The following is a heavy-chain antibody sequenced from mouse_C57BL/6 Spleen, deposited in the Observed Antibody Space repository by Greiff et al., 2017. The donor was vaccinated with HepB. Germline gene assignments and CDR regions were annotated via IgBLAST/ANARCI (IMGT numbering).Heavy chain of an antibody. J-gene: IGHJ2*01. CDR3: ERELDY. CDR2: IDPSDSYT. V-gene: IGHV1-69*01. CDR1: GYTFTSYW. Sequence: QVQLQQPGAELVMPGASVKLSCKASGYTFTSYWMHWVKQRPGQGLEWIGEIDPSDSYTNYNQKFKGKSTLTVDKSSSTAYMQLSSLTSEDSAVYYCERELDYWGQGTTLTVSS.